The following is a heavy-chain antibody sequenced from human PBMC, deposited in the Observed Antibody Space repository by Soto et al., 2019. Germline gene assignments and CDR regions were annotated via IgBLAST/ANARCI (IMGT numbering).Heavy chain of an antibody. Sequence: GGSLRLSCAASGITFSTYAMSWVRRAPGKGLEWVSTIGSNGADKQYADFAKGRFTVSRDSSKSTLSLQMNSLRAEDTAVYYCAADYLRHNSLNGYYYSYGMDVWGQGTTVTVSS. CDR3: AADYLRHNSLNGYYYSYGMDV. CDR2: IGSNGADK. J-gene: IGHJ6*02. CDR1: GITFSTYA. V-gene: IGHV3-23*01. D-gene: IGHD4-17*01.